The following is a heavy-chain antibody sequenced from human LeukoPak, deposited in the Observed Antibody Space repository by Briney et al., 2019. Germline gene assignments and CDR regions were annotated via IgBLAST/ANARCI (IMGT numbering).Heavy chain of an antibody. D-gene: IGHD3-16*01. CDR2: IGATT. CDR3: ATPRGSV. Sequence: GGSLRLSCAASGFTFSSYSMSWVRQAPGKGLQWVSGIGATTSYADSVKGRFTVSRDNSKNTVHLQMNSLRAEDTAVYYCATPRGSVWGQGTLVTVSS. J-gene: IGHJ4*02. CDR1: GFTFSSYS. V-gene: IGHV3-23*01.